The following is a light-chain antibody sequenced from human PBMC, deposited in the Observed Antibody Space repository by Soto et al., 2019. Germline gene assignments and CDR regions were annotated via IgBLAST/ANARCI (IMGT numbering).Light chain of an antibody. CDR2: AAS. CDR3: QHYANLPYT. V-gene: IGKV1-33*01. Sequence: DIQMTQSPSSLSASVGDRVTITCQASQDISNFLNWYQQKPGKAPKLLVYAASNLETGVPSRFSGSGSGTDFTFTISSLQPEDIATYYCQHYANLPYTFGQGTKLEIK. J-gene: IGKJ2*01. CDR1: QDISNF.